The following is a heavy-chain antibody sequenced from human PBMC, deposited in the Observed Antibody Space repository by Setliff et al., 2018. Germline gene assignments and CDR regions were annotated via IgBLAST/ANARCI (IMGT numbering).Heavy chain of an antibody. D-gene: IGHD3-3*01. V-gene: IGHV3-7*01. Sequence: GGSLRLSCAASGFTFSSLWMAWVRQAPGRGLEWVANINQDGSAQYYVDSVKGRFTISRDNAKNSLYLQMNSLRVEDTAVYYCARDVFDFRTGQAGPWGQGTLVTVSS. J-gene: IGHJ5*02. CDR3: ARDVFDFRTGQAGP. CDR2: INQDGSAQ. CDR1: GFTFSSLW.